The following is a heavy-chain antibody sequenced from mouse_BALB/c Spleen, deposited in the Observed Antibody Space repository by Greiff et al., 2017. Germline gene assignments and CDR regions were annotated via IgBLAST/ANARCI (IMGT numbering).Heavy chain of an antibody. V-gene: IGHV14-3*02. CDR2: IDPANGNT. CDR1: GFNIKDTY. D-gene: IGHD2-1*01. CDR3: ARHGNHRGFAY. J-gene: IGHJ3*01. Sequence: EVKLVESGAELVKPGASVKLSCTASGFNIKDTYMHWVKQRPEQGLEWIGRIDPANGNTKYDPKFQGKATITADTSSNTAYLQLSSLTSEDTAVYYCARHGNHRGFAYWGQGTLVTVSA.